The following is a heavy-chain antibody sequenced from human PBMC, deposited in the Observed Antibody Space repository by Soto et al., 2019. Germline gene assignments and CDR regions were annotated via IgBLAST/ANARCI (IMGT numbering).Heavy chain of an antibody. CDR3: ARRDSGYAGAHWFDP. J-gene: IGHJ5*02. V-gene: IGHV4-39*01. Sequence: SETLSLTCTVSGGSISSSSYYWGWIRQPPGKGLEWIGSIYYSGSTYYNPSLKSRVTISVDTSKNQFSLKLSSVTAADTAVYYCARRDSGYAGAHWFDPWGQGTLVTVSS. CDR1: GGSISSSSYY. D-gene: IGHD5-12*01. CDR2: IYYSGST.